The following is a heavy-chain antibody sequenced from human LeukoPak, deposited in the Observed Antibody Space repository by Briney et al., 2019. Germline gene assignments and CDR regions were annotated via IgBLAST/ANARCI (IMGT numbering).Heavy chain of an antibody. CDR2: ISYDGSYK. Sequence: PGGSLRLSCTASGFTFSSYGMHWIRQAPGKGLEWVAVISYDGSYKYYVDSVKGRFTISRDNSKNTLYLQMNSLRVEDTAVYYCARALSTGGRIDYWGQGTLVTVSS. CDR3: ARALSTGGRIDY. CDR1: GFTFSSYG. V-gene: IGHV3-30*03. J-gene: IGHJ4*02. D-gene: IGHD2-8*02.